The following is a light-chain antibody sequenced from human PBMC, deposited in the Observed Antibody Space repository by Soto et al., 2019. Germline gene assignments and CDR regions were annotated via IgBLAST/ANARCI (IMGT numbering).Light chain of an antibody. CDR2: QVS. CDR3: CSYTSSSPYV. J-gene: IGLJ1*01. Sequence: QSALTQPASVSGSPGQSITISCTGTSSDLGGYNFVSWYQHHPGKAPKLMIYQVSNRPSGVSNRFSGSKSGNTASLTISGLQAEDEAHYYCCSYTSSSPYVFGTGTKVTVL. V-gene: IGLV2-14*01. CDR1: SSDLGGYNF.